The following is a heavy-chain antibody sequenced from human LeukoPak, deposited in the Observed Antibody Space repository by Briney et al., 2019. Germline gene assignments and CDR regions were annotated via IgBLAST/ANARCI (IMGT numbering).Heavy chain of an antibody. CDR3: ARWGKRRFDY. Sequence: ASVKVSCKASGYTFTGYYMHWVRQAPGQGLEWMGWINPNSGGTNYAQKFQGRVTMTTDTSTSTAYMELRSLRSDDTAVYYCARWGKRRFDYWGQGTLVTVSS. CDR1: GYTFTGYY. J-gene: IGHJ4*02. V-gene: IGHV1-2*02. CDR2: INPNSGGT. D-gene: IGHD3-16*01.